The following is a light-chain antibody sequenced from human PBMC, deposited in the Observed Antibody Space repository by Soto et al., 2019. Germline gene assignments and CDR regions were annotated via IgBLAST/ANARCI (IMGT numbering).Light chain of an antibody. Sequence: QSVLTQPASVSGSPGQSITISCTGTSSDVGSYDLVSWYQQHPGNAPKLMIYEVTYRPSGVSNRFSGAKSGNTASLTISGLQAEDEADYYCSSYTRRTTLVFGGGTKLTVL. CDR1: SSDVGSYDL. V-gene: IGLV2-14*02. CDR3: SSYTRRTTLV. J-gene: IGLJ2*01. CDR2: EVT.